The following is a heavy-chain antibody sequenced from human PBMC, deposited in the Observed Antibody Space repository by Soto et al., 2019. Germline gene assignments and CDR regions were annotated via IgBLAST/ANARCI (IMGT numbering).Heavy chain of an antibody. J-gene: IGHJ6*02. V-gene: IGHV1-69*01. CDR1: GGTFSSYA. CDR2: IIPIFGTA. CDR3: ARSITIFGVVSYYYYGMDV. D-gene: IGHD3-3*01. Sequence: QVQLVQSGAEVKKPGSSVKVSCKASGGTFSSYAISWVRQAPGQGLEWMGGIIPIFGTANYAQKFQGRVTITADESTSTAYMELSSLRSEDTAVYYFARSITIFGVVSYYYYGMDVWGQGTTVTVSS.